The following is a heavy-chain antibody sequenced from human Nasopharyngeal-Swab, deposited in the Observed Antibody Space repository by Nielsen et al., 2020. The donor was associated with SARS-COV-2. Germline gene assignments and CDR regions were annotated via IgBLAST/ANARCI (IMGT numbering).Heavy chain of an antibody. D-gene: IGHD1-26*01. CDR2: INHSGST. V-gene: IGHV4-34*01. CDR3: ARVSWEGSYYYYYMDV. J-gene: IGHJ6*03. Sequence: RQAPGKGLEWIGEINHSGSTNYNPSLKSRVTISVDTSKNQFSLKLSSVTAADPAVYYCARVSWEGSYYYYYMDVWGKGTTVTVSS.